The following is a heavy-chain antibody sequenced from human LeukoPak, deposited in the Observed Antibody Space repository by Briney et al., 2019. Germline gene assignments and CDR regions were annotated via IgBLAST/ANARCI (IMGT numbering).Heavy chain of an antibody. CDR3: PKHFTFCGASRGYYFDY. V-gene: IGHV3-30*02. CDR1: GFTFSSYC. J-gene: IGHJ4*02. Sequence: GGSLRLSCAASGFTFSSYCMHWVRQAPGKGLEWVAFIRYDGSNKYYADSVKGRFTISRDNSKNTLYLQMNSLRAEDTAVYYCPKHFTFCGASRGYYFDYWGQGALVTVSS. CDR2: IRYDGSNK. D-gene: IGHD3-3*02.